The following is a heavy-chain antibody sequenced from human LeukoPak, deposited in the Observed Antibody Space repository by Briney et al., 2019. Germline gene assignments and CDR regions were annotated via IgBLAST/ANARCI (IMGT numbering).Heavy chain of an antibody. Sequence: ASVKVSCKASGYTFTGYYMHWVRQAPGQGLEWMGWINPNSGGTNYAQKFQGRVTMTTDTSTSTAYMEVRSLRSDDTAVYYCARVVLSFDDFDPWGQGTLVTVSS. CDR3: ARVVLSFDDFDP. D-gene: IGHD2-8*02. CDR1: GYTFTGYY. J-gene: IGHJ5*02. CDR2: INPNSGGT. V-gene: IGHV1-2*02.